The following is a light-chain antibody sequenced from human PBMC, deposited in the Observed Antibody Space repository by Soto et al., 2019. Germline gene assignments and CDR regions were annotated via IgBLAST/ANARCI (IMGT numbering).Light chain of an antibody. CDR1: SSNIGAGYD. CDR2: GNS. V-gene: IGLV1-40*01. CDR3: QSYDSSLSGSNV. J-gene: IGLJ1*01. Sequence: QSVLTQPPSASGAPGQRVTISCTGSSSNIGAGYDVHWYQQLPGTAPKLLIYGNSNRPSGVPDRFSGSKSGTSASLAITGLQAEDEADYYCQSYDSSLSGSNVFGTGTKVTVL.